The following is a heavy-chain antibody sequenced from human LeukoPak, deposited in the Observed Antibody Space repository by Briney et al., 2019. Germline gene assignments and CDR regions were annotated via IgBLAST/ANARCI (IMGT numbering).Heavy chain of an antibody. CDR3: AKPREYDSSGYYPFDY. Sequence: GGSLRLSCAASGFTFSPYAMIWVRQAPGKGLEWVSGISGSGTTYYADSVKGRFTISRDNSKNTLYLQMNSLRAEDTAVYYCAKPREYDSSGYYPFDYWGQGTLVTVSS. CDR1: GFTFSPYA. V-gene: IGHV3-23*01. D-gene: IGHD3-22*01. CDR2: ISGSGTT. J-gene: IGHJ4*02.